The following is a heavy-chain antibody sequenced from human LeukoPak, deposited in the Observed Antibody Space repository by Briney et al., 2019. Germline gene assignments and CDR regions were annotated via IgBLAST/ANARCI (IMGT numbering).Heavy chain of an antibody. CDR1: GFTFSSYS. CDR3: ARDGVYGDYAY. D-gene: IGHD4-17*01. V-gene: IGHV3-21*01. Sequence: GGSLRLSCAASGFTFSSYSMNWVRQAPGKGLEWVSSVSSSSSCIYYADSVKGRFTISRDNAKNSLYLQMNSLRAEDTAVYYCARDGVYGDYAYWGQGTLVTVSS. J-gene: IGHJ4*02. CDR2: VSSSSSCI.